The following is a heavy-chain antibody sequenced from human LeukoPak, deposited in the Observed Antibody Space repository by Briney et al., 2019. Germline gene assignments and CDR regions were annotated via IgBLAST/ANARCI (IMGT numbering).Heavy chain of an antibody. V-gene: IGHV3-21*01. CDR1: GFTFSTYS. Sequence: GGSLRLSCAASGFTFSTYSMNWVRQAPGKGLEWVSSISSSGDYIFYADSMKGRFTISRDNAKNSLHLQMNSLRAEDTAVYYCARDPYSGSYGNYYYYFMDVWGKGTTVTISS. CDR2: ISSSGDYI. D-gene: IGHD1-26*01. J-gene: IGHJ6*03. CDR3: ARDPYSGSYGNYYYYFMDV.